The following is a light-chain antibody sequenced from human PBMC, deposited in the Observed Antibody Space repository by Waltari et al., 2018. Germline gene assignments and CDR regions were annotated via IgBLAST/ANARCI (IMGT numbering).Light chain of an antibody. CDR1: SSDVGGYNF. CDR2: DVN. V-gene: IGLV2-8*01. CDR3: SSYAGSNNLI. J-gene: IGLJ2*01. Sequence: QSALTQPPSASGSPGQSVTISCTVTSSDVGGYNFVSWYQQHPGKAPKLLIYDVNKWPSGVPVRVSGSKSGNTASLTVSGLQAEDEADYYCSSYAGSNNLIFGGGTKLTVL.